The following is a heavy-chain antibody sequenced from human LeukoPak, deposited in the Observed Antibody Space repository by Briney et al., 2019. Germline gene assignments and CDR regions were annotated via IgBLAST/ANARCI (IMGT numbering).Heavy chain of an antibody. CDR3: AREEDYVWGSYRTYYFDY. CDR2: ISAYNGNT. D-gene: IGHD3-16*02. J-gene: IGHJ4*02. V-gene: IGHV1-18*04. Sequence: ASVKVSCKASGYTFTSYGISWVRQAPGQGLEWMGWISAYNGNTNYAQKLQGRVTMTTDTSTSTAYMELRSLRSDDTAVYYCAREEDYVWGSYRTYYFDYWGQGTLVTVSS. CDR1: GYTFTSYG.